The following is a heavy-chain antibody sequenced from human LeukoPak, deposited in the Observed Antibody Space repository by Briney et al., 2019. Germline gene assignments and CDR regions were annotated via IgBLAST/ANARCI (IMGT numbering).Heavy chain of an antibody. CDR2: ISGDGGST. CDR3: AKDMEWTYYYDSSGYPGY. Sequence: PGRSLRLSCAASGFTFDDYAMHWVRQAPGKGLEWVSLISGDGGSTYYADSVKGRFTISRDNSKNSLYLQMNSLRTEDTALYYCAKDMEWTYYYDSSGYPGYWGQGTLVTVSS. V-gene: IGHV3-43*02. J-gene: IGHJ4*02. CDR1: GFTFDDYA. D-gene: IGHD3-22*01.